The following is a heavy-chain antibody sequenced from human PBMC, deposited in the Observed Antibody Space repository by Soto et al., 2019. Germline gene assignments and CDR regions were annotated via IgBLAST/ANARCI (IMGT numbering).Heavy chain of an antibody. Sequence: QVQLQQWGAGLLKPSETLSLTCAVYGGSFSGYYGSWIRQPPGKGLEWIGEINHSGSTNYNPSLKRRVTISVDTSKNQFSLKLSSVTAADTAVYYCARGQYSSSSLAYYYYGMDVWGQGTTVTVSS. CDR1: GGSFSGYY. CDR2: INHSGST. CDR3: ARGQYSSSSLAYYYYGMDV. J-gene: IGHJ6*02. V-gene: IGHV4-34*01. D-gene: IGHD6-6*01.